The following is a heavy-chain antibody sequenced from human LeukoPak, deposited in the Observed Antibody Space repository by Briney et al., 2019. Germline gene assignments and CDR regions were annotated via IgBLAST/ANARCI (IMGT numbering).Heavy chain of an antibody. J-gene: IGHJ4*02. CDR2: VSSSGSSI. D-gene: IGHD5-24*01. CDR3: ARARPRWDFDY. V-gene: IGHV3-11*04. Sequence: GGSLRLSCAASGFTFSDYYMSWIRQAPGKGLEWISYVSSSGSSIYYADSVKGRCTISRDNAKRSLNLQMNSLRVEDTAVYYCARARPRWDFDYWGQGTLVTVSS. CDR1: GFTFSDYY.